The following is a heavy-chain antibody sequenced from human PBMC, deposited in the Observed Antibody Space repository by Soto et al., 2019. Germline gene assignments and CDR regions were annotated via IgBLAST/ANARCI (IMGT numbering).Heavy chain of an antibody. D-gene: IGHD2-2*02. J-gene: IGHJ4*02. CDR1: GYSFTSYG. Sequence: ASVKVSCEASGYSFTSYGISWVRQPPGQGLEWMGWISAYNGNTNYAQKLQGRVTMTTDTSTSTAYMELRSLRSDDTAVYYCARKSASCCYTVDYWGQGTVVTVSS. CDR2: ISAYNGNT. CDR3: ARKSASCCYTVDY. V-gene: IGHV1-18*01.